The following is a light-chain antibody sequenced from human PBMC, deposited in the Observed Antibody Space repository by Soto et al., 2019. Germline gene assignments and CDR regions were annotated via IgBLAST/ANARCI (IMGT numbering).Light chain of an antibody. J-gene: IGKJ5*01. Sequence: IVLTQSPGTLSLSPGERATLSCRASQSVSRYLAWYQQKPGQAPRLLIYDASNRATGIPARFGGSGSGTDFTLTISSLEPEDFAVYYCQQRSNWPITFGQGTRLEIK. V-gene: IGKV3-11*01. CDR1: QSVSRY. CDR2: DAS. CDR3: QQRSNWPIT.